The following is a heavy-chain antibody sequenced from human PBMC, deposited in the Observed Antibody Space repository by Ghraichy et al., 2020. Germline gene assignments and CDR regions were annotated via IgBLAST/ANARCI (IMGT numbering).Heavy chain of an antibody. V-gene: IGHV1-2*02. Sequence: ASVKVSCKASGYTFTDIYMHWVRQAPGQGLEWMGWINPKSGATNYAQKFQARVTMTRDTSISTAYMELSRLRSDDTAVYYCARDYYDSRGGALDVWGQGTIITVSS. CDR2: INPKSGAT. J-gene: IGHJ3*01. CDR1: GYTFTDIY. CDR3: ARDYYDSRGGALDV. D-gene: IGHD3-22*01.